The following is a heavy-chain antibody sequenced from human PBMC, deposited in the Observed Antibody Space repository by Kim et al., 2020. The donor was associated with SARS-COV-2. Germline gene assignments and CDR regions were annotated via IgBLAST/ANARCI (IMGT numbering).Heavy chain of an antibody. CDR3: ARVTAAAGTDFDY. D-gene: IGHD6-13*01. CDR2: INHSGST. V-gene: IGHV4-34*01. J-gene: IGHJ4*02. CDR1: GGSFSGYY. Sequence: SETLSLTCAVYGGSFSGYYWSWIRQPPGKGLEWIGEINHSGSTNYNPSLKSRVTISVDTSKNQFSLKLSSVTAADTAVYYCARVTAAAGTDFDYWGQGTL.